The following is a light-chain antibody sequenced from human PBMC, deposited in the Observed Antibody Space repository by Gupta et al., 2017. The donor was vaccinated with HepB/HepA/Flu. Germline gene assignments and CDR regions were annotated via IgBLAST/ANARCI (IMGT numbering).Light chain of an antibody. V-gene: IGLV3-1*01. CDR3: QAWDSSTAV. J-gene: IGLJ1*01. CDR1: KLGDKY. Sequence: SYELTQPPSVSVSPGQTASITCSGDKLGDKYVCWYQQRPGQSPVLVIYQDSKRPSGIPERLSGYNSGNTATLTISGTQAMDEADYYCQAWDSSTAVFGTGTKVTVL. CDR2: QDS.